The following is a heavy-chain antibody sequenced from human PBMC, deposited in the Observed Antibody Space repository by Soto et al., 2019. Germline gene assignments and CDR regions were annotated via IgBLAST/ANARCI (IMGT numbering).Heavy chain of an antibody. CDR1: GGSISSYC. CDR3: ARVRYSYGPFDY. Sequence: SETLPLSCTVSGGSISSYCLSWIRQPPGKGLEWIGYIYYSGSTNYNPSLKSRVTISVDTSKNQFSLTLSSVNAADTAVYYCARVRYSYGPFDYWGQGTLVTVSS. J-gene: IGHJ4*02. CDR2: IYYSGST. D-gene: IGHD5-18*01. V-gene: IGHV4-59*01.